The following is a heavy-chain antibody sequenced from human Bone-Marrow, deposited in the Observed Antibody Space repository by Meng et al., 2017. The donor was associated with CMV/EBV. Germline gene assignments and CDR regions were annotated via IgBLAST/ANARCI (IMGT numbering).Heavy chain of an antibody. D-gene: IGHD3-16*01. V-gene: IGHV4-61*01. Sequence: SETLSLTCTVSGGSVSSGSYYWSWIRQPPGKGLEWIGYLYFSGSTNYNPSLKSRVTISVDTSKNQFSLKLSSVTAADTAGDDCARAGDDVWGSGRGLDPWGQGTRVTVSS. CDR2: LYFSGST. CDR1: GGSVSSGSYY. J-gene: IGHJ5*02. CDR3: ARAGDDVWGSGRGLDP.